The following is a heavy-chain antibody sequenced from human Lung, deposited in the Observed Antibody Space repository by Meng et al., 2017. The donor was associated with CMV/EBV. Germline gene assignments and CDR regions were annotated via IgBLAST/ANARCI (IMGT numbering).Heavy chain of an antibody. V-gene: IGHV1-2*04. CDR1: GYTLIDYH. CDR2: ISPYNGDT. D-gene: IGHD1-1*01. J-gene: IGHJ4*02. Sequence: QVQLAQSGAEVKEPGASVKLSCKTSGYTLIDYHIHWVRQAPGQGLEWMGWISPYNGDTIYARDFQGWVTMTRDTSNRTLYMEVSRLRFDDTAVYYCARAIVKNGKRQFDYWGQGTLVTVSS. CDR3: ARAIVKNGKRQFDY.